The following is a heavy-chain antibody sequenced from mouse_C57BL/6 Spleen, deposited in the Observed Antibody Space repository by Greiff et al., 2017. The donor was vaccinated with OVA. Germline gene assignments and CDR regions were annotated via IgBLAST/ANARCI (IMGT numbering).Heavy chain of an antibody. CDR2: ITHSGDT. V-gene: IGHV12-3*01. D-gene: IGHD1-1*01. CDR1: GFPITSGYY. Sequence: VQLQQSGPGLVKPSQSLFLTCSITGFPITSGYYWIWIRQSPGKPLEWMGYITHSGDTFYNPSLQSPISITRETSKNQFFRQLNSVTTEDTAMYYGAGDRILRLAYGGQGTLVTVSA. J-gene: IGHJ3*01. CDR3: AGDRILRLAY.